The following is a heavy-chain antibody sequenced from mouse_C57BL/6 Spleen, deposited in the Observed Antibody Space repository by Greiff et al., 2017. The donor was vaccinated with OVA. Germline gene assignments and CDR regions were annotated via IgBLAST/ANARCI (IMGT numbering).Heavy chain of an antibody. Sequence: VQLQQSVAELVRPGASVKLSCTASGFNIKNTYMHWVKQRTEQGLAWIGRIDPANGNTKYAPKFQGKATITADTSSNTAYLQLSSLTSEDTAIYYCARSVYSNYDAMDYWGQGTSVTVSS. CDR2: IDPANGNT. D-gene: IGHD2-5*01. CDR3: ARSVYSNYDAMDY. CDR1: GFNIKNTY. V-gene: IGHV14-3*01. J-gene: IGHJ4*01.